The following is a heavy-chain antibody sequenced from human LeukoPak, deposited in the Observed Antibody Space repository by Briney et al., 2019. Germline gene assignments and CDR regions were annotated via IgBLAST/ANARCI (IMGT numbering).Heavy chain of an antibody. Sequence: GGSLRLSCAASGFTFSSYAMHWVRQAPGKGLDGVAVISYDGSNKYYADSVKGRFTISRDNSKNTLYLQMNSLRAEDTAVYYCARKGFPLDYWGQGTLVTVSS. J-gene: IGHJ4*02. V-gene: IGHV3-30*04. CDR2: ISYDGSNK. CDR1: GFTFSSYA. D-gene: IGHD3-10*01. CDR3: ARKGFPLDY.